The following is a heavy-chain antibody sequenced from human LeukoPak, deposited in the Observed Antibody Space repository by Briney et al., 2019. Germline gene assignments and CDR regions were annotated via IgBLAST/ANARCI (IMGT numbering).Heavy chain of an antibody. Sequence: PGGSLRLSCAASGFTFSSYEMNWVRQAPGKGLEWISYISSSGSTMYYADSVKGRFTISRDNAKNSLYLQMNSLRAEDTAVYYCARVQIAAAGASDYWGQGTLVTVSS. CDR2: ISSSGSTM. CDR3: ARVQIAAAGASDY. V-gene: IGHV3-48*03. CDR1: GFTFSSYE. D-gene: IGHD6-13*01. J-gene: IGHJ4*02.